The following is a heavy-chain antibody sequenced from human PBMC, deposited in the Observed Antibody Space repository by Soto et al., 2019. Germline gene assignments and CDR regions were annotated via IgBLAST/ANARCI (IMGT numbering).Heavy chain of an antibody. J-gene: IGHJ2*01. CDR2: VYFSGDT. Sequence: QVQLQESGPGLVRPSQTLSLTCTVSGGSISTSDYYWSWIRQHPVRGLEWIGYVYFSGDTFYNPSLESRAVISVETSENRFSLKLTSVTAADTAVYYCARDPRRTRGLHFDLWGRGTLVTVSS. V-gene: IGHV4-31*03. CDR3: ARDPRRTRGLHFDL. CDR1: GGSISTSDYY. D-gene: IGHD3-10*01.